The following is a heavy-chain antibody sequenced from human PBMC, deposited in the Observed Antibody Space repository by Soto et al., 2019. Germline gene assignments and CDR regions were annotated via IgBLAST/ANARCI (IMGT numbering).Heavy chain of an antibody. CDR1: GGTFSSYA. CDR3: ARAGEDQHYYYYGMDV. V-gene: IGHV1-69*12. CDR2: IIPIFGTA. Sequence: QVQLVQSGAEVKKPGSSVKVSCKASGGTFSSYAISWVRQAPGQGLEWMGGIIPIFGTANYAQKFQGRATITADESTSTADMELSSLRSEDTAVYYCARAGEDQHYYYYGMDVWGQGTTVTVSS. J-gene: IGHJ6*02. D-gene: IGHD2-21*01.